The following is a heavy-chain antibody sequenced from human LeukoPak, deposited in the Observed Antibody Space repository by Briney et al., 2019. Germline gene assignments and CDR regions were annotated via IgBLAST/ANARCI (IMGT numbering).Heavy chain of an antibody. Sequence: SETLSLTCTVSGGSISSYYWSWIRQPPGKGLEWIGYIYYSGSTNYNPSLKSRVTISVDTSKNQFSLKLSSVTAADTAVYYCARVRRYGYNSHLDYWGQGTLVTVSS. CDR2: IYYSGST. V-gene: IGHV4-59*08. CDR1: GGSISSYY. J-gene: IGHJ4*02. D-gene: IGHD5-24*01. CDR3: ARVRRYGYNSHLDY.